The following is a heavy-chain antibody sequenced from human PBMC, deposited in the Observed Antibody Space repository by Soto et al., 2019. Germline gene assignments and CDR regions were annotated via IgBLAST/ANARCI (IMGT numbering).Heavy chain of an antibody. J-gene: IGHJ4*02. CDR3: ARVFRGIAAAGTFLFDY. Sequence: SETLSLTCTVSGGSISSYYWSWIRQPPGKGLECIGYIYYSGSTNYNPSLKSRVTISVDTSKNQFSLKLSSVTAADTAVYYCARVFRGIAAAGTFLFDYWGQGTLVTVSS. CDR2: IYYSGST. V-gene: IGHV4-59*01. D-gene: IGHD6-13*01. CDR1: GGSISSYY.